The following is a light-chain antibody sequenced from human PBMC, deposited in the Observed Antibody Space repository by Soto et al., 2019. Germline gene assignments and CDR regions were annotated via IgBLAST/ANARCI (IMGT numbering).Light chain of an antibody. CDR1: QSVSSSY. V-gene: IGKV3-20*01. CDR3: QQYGRGVT. J-gene: IGKJ4*01. CDR2: GAS. Sequence: EIVLTQSPGTLSLSPGERATLSCRASQSVSSSYLTWYQQKPGQAPRRLIYGASSRATGIPDRFSGSGSGTYFTLTISRLEPEDFAVYYCQQYGRGVTFGGGAKVESK.